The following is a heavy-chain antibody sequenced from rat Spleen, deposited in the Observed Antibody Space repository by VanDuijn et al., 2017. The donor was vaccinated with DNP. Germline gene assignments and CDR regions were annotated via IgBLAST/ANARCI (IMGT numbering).Heavy chain of an antibody. CDR3: TTGPTAY. V-gene: IGHV5S13*01. D-gene: IGHD2-1*01. J-gene: IGHJ3*01. CDR2: ISARGGDT. CDR1: GLTFSNYG. Sequence: EVQLVESGGGLVQPGRSLKISCSTSGLTFSNYGLAWFRQAPKKGLEWVATISARGGDTYYRDSVKGRFTISRDNAESTLYLQMDSQRSEDTATYYCTTGPTAYWGQGTLFTVSS.